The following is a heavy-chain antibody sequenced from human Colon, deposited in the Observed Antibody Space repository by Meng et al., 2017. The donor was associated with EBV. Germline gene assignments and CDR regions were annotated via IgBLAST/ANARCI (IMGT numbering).Heavy chain of an antibody. J-gene: IGHJ4*02. CDR2: FVNNVDT. V-gene: IGHV1-18*01. CDR3: ARGTPGRSYSDY. CDR1: GYTFASYG. Sequence: QGHLLQSGAEVKKPVASVRVSCEASGYTFASYGISWLRQAPGQGLEWMGWFVNNVDTYSAQKFQGRVTMTTDTHTSTAFMELRSLRSDDTAVYYCARGTPGRSYSDYWGQGTLVTVSS. D-gene: IGHD3-10*01.